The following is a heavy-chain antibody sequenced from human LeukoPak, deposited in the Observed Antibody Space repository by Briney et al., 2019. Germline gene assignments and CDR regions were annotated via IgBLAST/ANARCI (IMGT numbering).Heavy chain of an antibody. Sequence: SETLSLTCTVSGGSVSSGSYYWSWIRQPPGKGLEWIGYIYYSGSTNYNPSLKSRVTISVDTSKNQFSLKPSSVTAADTAVYYCARLRLWFGELAAAFDYWGQGTLVTVSS. J-gene: IGHJ4*02. CDR3: ARLRLWFGELAAAFDY. V-gene: IGHV4-61*01. CDR2: IYYSGST. D-gene: IGHD3-10*01. CDR1: GGSVSSGSYY.